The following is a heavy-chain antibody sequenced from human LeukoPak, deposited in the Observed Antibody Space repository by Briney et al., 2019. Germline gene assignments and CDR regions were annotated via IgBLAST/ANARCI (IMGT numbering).Heavy chain of an antibody. CDR3: ARADIAAAARRSNYFDY. CDR1: GGSISSSNW. V-gene: IGHV4-4*02. Sequence: PSETLSLTCAVSGGSISSSNWWSWVRQPPGKGPEWIGEIYHSGSTNYNPSLKSRVTISVDKSKNQFSLKLSSVTAADTAVYYCARADIAAAARRSNYFDYWGQGTLVTVSS. J-gene: IGHJ4*02. D-gene: IGHD6-13*01. CDR2: IYHSGST.